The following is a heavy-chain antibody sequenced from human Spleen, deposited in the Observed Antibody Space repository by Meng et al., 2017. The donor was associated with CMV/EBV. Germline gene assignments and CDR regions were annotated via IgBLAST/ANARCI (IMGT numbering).Heavy chain of an antibody. CDR2: ISSSSSYI. D-gene: IGHD3-10*01. V-gene: IGHV3-21*01. CDR1: GFTFSSYS. J-gene: IGHJ4*02. CDR3: ATGATLDY. Sequence: GESLKISCAASGFTFSSYSMNWVRQAPGKGLEWVSSISSSSSYIYYADSVKGRFTISRDNAKNSLYLQMDNLAAEDTAVYYCATGATLDYWGQGTLVTVSS.